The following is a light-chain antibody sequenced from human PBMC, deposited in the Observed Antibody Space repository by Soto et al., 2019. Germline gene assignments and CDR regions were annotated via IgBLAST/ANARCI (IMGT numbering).Light chain of an antibody. CDR3: QQRNVWPPVT. V-gene: IGKV3-11*01. CDR1: PSVTNF. CDR2: GAF. J-gene: IGKJ5*01. Sequence: PGERATLSCRASPSVTNFLAWYQQKPGQAPRLLIYGAFNRATGIPAMFSGSGSGTDFTLTISSLEPEDSAVYYCQQRNVWPPVTFGQGTRLEIK.